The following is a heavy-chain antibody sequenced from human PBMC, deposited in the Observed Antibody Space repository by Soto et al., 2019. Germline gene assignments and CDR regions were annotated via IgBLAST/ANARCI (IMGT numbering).Heavy chain of an antibody. CDR2: ISYDGSNK. CDR1: GFTFSSYA. CDR3: ARSLITIFGVVIRTSEYYFDY. J-gene: IGHJ4*02. V-gene: IGHV3-30-3*01. D-gene: IGHD3-3*01. Sequence: QVQLVESGGGVVQPGRSLRLSCAASGFTFSSYAMHWVRQAPGKGLEWVAVISYDGSNKYYADSVKGRFTISRDNSKNTLYLQMNSRRAEDTAVYYCARSLITIFGVVIRTSEYYFDYWGQGTLVTVSS.